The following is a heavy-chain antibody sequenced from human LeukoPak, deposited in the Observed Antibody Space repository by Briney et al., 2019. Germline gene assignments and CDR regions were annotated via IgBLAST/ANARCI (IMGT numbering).Heavy chain of an antibody. Sequence: PGGSLRLSCAASGFTFSSYEMNWVRQAPGKGLEWVSYISSSGSTIYYADSVKGRFTVSRDNAKKSLYLQINSLRAEDTALYYCARDPENVSGSYSHFDLWGRGTLVTVSS. V-gene: IGHV3-48*03. D-gene: IGHD1-26*01. J-gene: IGHJ2*01. CDR1: GFTFSSYE. CDR3: ARDPENVSGSYSHFDL. CDR2: ISSSGSTI.